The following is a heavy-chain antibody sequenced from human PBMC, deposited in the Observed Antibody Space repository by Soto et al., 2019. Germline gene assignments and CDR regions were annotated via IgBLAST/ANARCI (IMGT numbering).Heavy chain of an antibody. Sequence: ASVKVSCKASGYTFTGYYMHWVRQAPGQGLEWMGWINPNSGGTNYAQKFQGWVTMTRDTSISTAYMELSRLRSDDTAVYYCARSLYCSSTSCYDYGFDYWGQGTLVTVSS. D-gene: IGHD2-2*01. CDR1: GYTFTGYY. CDR2: INPNSGGT. V-gene: IGHV1-2*04. CDR3: ARSLYCSSTSCYDYGFDY. J-gene: IGHJ4*02.